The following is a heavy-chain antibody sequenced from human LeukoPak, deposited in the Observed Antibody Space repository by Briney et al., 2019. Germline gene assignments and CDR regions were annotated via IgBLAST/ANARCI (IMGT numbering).Heavy chain of an antibody. Sequence: SETLSLTCTVSGYSISSGYYWGWIRQPPGKGLEWIGSIHHTGSTHFNPSLKSRVTISVDTSKNQFSLNLSSVTAADTAVYYCATQRGYCSGGSCFTYFDYWGQGTLVTVSS. D-gene: IGHD2-15*01. V-gene: IGHV4-38-2*02. CDR3: ATQRGYCSGGSCFTYFDY. CDR1: GYSISSGYY. CDR2: IHHTGST. J-gene: IGHJ4*02.